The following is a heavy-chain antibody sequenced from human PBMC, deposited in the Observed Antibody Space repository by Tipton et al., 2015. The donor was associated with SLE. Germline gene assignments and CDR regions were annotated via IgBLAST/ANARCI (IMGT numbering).Heavy chain of an antibody. Sequence: TLSLTCAVSGYSISSGYYWGWIRQPPGKGLEWIGSIYHSGSTYYNPSLKSRVTISVDTSRNQFSLKLSSVTAADTAVYYCACEYSSSSDYWGQGTLVTVSS. CDR2: IYHSGST. CDR1: GYSISSGYY. V-gene: IGHV4-38-2*01. J-gene: IGHJ4*02. D-gene: IGHD6-6*01. CDR3: ACEYSSSSDY.